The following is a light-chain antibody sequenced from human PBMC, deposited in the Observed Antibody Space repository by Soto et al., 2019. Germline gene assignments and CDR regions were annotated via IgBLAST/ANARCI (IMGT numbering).Light chain of an antibody. Sequence: DIQMTQSPSTLSASVGDRVTITCRAGQSIRSWLAWYQQKPGKAPELLIYDASSLNRGVPSRFSGSGPGTDFTLTISRLQPDDFPTYYCHKSNSYPRTFGHGTKV. CDR3: HKSNSYPRT. J-gene: IGKJ1*01. CDR2: DAS. V-gene: IGKV1-5*01. CDR1: QSIRSW.